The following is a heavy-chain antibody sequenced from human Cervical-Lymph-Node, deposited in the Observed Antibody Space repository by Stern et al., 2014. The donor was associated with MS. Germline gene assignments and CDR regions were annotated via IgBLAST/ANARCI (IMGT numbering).Heavy chain of an antibody. CDR2: IYYGGGT. J-gene: IGHJ2*01. CDR3: ARDPSFKYTSISYRDFDL. V-gene: IGHV4-59*01. CDR1: GSSITTYY. Sequence: QVQLQESGPGLVKHSETLTLTCTVSGSSITTYYWTWIRQFPGKGLEWIGYIYYGGGTSYNPSLKSRVTISLDTSKNQFSLNVRSVTAADTAVYYCARDPSFKYTSISYRDFDLWGRGTLVTVSS. D-gene: IGHD6-13*01.